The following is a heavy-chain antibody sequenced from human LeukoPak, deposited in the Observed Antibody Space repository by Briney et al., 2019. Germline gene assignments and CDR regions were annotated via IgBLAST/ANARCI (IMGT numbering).Heavy chain of an antibody. J-gene: IGHJ6*02. CDR1: GFTFDDYA. CDR3: AKDMFCSGGSCLNYYYYYYGMDV. D-gene: IGHD2-15*01. Sequence: GGSLRLSCAASGFTFDDYAMHWVRQAPGKGLEWVSLISGDGGSTYYADSVKGRFTISRDNSKNSLYLQMNSLRTEDTALYYCAKDMFCSGGSCLNYYYYYYGMDVWGQGTTVTVFS. CDR2: ISGDGGST. V-gene: IGHV3-43*02.